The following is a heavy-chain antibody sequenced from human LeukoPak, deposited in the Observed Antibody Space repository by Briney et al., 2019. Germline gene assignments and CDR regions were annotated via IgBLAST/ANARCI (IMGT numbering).Heavy chain of an antibody. CDR2: ISYSGST. CDR3: ARGKQWLTD. V-gene: IGHV4-59*01. CDR1: GGSISSYY. D-gene: IGHD6-19*01. Sequence: PSETLSLTCTVSGGSISSYYWSWIRQPPGKGLQLIGYISYSGSTNYNPSLNSRVTISVDTSKNQFSLKLSSVTAADTAVYYCARGKQWLTDWGQGTLVIVSS. J-gene: IGHJ4*02.